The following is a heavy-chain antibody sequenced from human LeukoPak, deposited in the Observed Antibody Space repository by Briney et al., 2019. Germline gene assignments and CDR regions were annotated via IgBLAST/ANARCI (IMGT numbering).Heavy chain of an antibody. D-gene: IGHD3-10*01. CDR1: GGTFSSYA. J-gene: IGHJ5*02. CDR3: AREGYYGSGSYSLRPFLWFDP. V-gene: IGHV1-69*13. CDR2: IIPIFGTA. Sequence: SVKVSCKASGGTFSSYAISWVRQAPGQGLEWMGGIIPIFGTANYAQKFQGRVTITADESTSTAYMKLSSLRSEDTAVYYCAREGYYGSGSYSLRPFLWFDPWGQGTLVTVSS.